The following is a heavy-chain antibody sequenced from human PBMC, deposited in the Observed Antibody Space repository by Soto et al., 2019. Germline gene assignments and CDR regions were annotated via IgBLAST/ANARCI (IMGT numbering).Heavy chain of an antibody. CDR2: ITPLYGTK. J-gene: IGHJ5*02. Sequence: QVQLVQSGPEVNEPGSSVKVSCKTSGGTFSSYSLNWVRQAPGQGLEWMVVITPLYGTKNYAQRFRGRVTSAADESTSTVYFGLTSATASDTAVYSWARGGTWKHFDPWGQGTQVPVYS. D-gene: IGHD5-18*01. CDR1: GGTFSSYS. CDR3: ARGGTWKHFDP. V-gene: IGHV1-69*12.